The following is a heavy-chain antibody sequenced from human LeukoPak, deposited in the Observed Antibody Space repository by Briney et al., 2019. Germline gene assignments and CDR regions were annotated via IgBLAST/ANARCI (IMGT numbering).Heavy chain of an antibody. J-gene: IGHJ4*02. CDR2: ISNRGIII. CDR1: GFNFSATY. CDR3: ASGGDYVGIAATFRY. V-gene: IGHV3-11*01. Sequence: PGGSLRLSCAASGFNFSATYMTWIRQAPGKGLEWVSYISNRGIIINYADSVKGRFTISRDDAKSSLYLHMNNLRTEDTALYYCASGGDYVGIAATFRYWGQGSLVTVSS. D-gene: IGHD4-23*01.